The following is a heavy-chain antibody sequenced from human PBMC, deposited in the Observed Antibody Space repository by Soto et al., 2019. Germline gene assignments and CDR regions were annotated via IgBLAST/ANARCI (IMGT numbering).Heavy chain of an antibody. D-gene: IGHD4-17*01. CDR2: INHSGST. CDR1: GGSFSGYY. V-gene: IGHV4-34*01. J-gene: IGHJ4*02. CDR3: ASLHLTVTTRGQ. Sequence: QVQLQQWGAGLLKPSETLSLTCAVYGGSFSGYYWSWIRQPPGKGLEWIGEINHSGSTNYNPSLKSRXXIXVXXSKNQFSLKLSSVTAADTAVYYCASLHLTVTTRGQWGQGTLVTVSS.